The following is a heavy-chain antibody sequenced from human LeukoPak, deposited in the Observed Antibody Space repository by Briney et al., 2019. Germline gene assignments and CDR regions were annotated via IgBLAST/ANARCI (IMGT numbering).Heavy chain of an antibody. CDR1: GGSISGYY. D-gene: IGHD3-22*01. CDR2: IHYSGST. J-gene: IGHJ4*02. CDR3: ARRVEDYYDSSGYLDY. V-gene: IGHV4-59*08. Sequence: SETLSLTCAVSGGSISGYYWSWIRQPPGKGLEWIGYIHYSGSTNYNPSLKSRVTLSVDTSKNQFSLKLSSVTAADTAVYYCARRVEDYYDSSGYLDYWGQGTLVTVSS.